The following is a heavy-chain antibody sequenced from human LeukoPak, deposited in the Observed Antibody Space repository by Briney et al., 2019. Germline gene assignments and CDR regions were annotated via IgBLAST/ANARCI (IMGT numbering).Heavy chain of an antibody. CDR2: INPSGGST. CDR1: GYTFTSYY. CDR3: ARGGVPYYYYYDSSGLDY. D-gene: IGHD3-22*01. J-gene: IGHJ4*02. V-gene: IGHV1-46*01. Sequence: ASVKVSCKASGYTFTSYYVHWVRQAPGQGLEWMGIINPSGGSTSYAQKFQGRVTMTRDTSTSTVYMELSSLRSEDTAVYYCARGGVPYYYYYDSSGLDYWGQGTLVTVSS.